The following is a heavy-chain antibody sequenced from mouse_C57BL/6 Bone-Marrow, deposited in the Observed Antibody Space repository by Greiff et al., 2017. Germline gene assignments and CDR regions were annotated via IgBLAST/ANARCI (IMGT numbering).Heavy chain of an antibody. CDR2: IYPGDGDT. Sequence: QVQLQQSGPELVKPGASVKISCKASGYAFSSSWMNWVKQRPGKGLEWIGRIYPGDGDTNYNGKFKGKATLTADKSSSTAYMQLSSLTSEDSAVYFCARRYYYGSRSSWYFDVWGTGTTVTVSS. J-gene: IGHJ1*03. CDR3: ARRYYYGSRSSWYFDV. D-gene: IGHD1-1*01. CDR1: GYAFSSSW. V-gene: IGHV1-82*01.